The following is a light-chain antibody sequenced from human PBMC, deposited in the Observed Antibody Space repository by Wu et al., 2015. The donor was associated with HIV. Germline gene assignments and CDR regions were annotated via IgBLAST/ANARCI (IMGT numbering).Light chain of an antibody. CDR3: QHRRSWPLT. V-gene: IGKV3-15*01. CDR2: GSF. J-gene: IGKJ4*01. Sequence: EVVMTQSPATLSVSPGERATLSCRTSQNVSNSLAWYQHKPGQGPRLLIYGSFTRASGTPARFSGSGSGTEFTLTISDIQSEDFAVYYCQHRRSWPLTFGGGTKLAIK. CDR1: QNVSNS.